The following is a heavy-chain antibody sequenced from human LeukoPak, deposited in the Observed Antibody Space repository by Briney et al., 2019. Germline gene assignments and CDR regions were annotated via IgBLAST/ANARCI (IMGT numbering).Heavy chain of an antibody. V-gene: IGHV1-46*01. Sequence: ASVKVSCKASGYTFTSYYMHWVRQAPGQGLEWMGIINPSGGSTSYAQKFQGRVTMTRDTSTSTVYMELSSLRSEDTAVYYCARPVDIVATTISCYFDYWGQGTLVTVSS. CDR3: ARPVDIVATTISCYFDY. CDR2: INPSGGST. CDR1: GYTFTSYY. D-gene: IGHD5-12*01. J-gene: IGHJ4*02.